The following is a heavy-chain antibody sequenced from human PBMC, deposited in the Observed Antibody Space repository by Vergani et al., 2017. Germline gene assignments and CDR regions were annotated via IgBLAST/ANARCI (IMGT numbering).Heavy chain of an antibody. Sequence: QVQLQESGPGLVKPSETLSPTCPVSGGSISSYYWSWIRQPPGKGLEWIGYIYYSGSTNYNPSPKSRVTLSVDTSKNQFSLKLSAVTAADTAVYYCASGPHYDSSGSIGYWGQGPLVTVPS. J-gene: IGHJ4*02. V-gene: IGHV4-59*01. CDR3: ASGPHYDSSGSIGY. D-gene: IGHD3-22*01. CDR2: IYYSGST. CDR1: GGSISSYY.